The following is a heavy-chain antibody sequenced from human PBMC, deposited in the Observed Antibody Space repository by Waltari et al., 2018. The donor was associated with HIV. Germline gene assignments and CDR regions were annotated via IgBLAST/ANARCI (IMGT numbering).Heavy chain of an antibody. J-gene: IGHJ4*02. CDR3: AKAHSSGWTGIDY. CDR2: ISGDGTST. CDR1: GFDFGDYG. V-gene: IGHV3-43D*04. Sequence: EVHLVESGGAVVQRGGSLRLSCAASGFDFGDYGMHWVRQAPGKCLDWVSLISGDGTSTYYADSVKGRFTISKENNKNSLFLQMNNLRAEDTAFYYCAKAHSSGWTGIDYWGQGTLVTVSS. D-gene: IGHD6-25*01.